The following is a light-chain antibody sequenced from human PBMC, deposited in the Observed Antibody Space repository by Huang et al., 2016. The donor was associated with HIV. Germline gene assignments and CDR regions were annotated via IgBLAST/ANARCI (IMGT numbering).Light chain of an antibody. J-gene: IGKJ1*01. Sequence: DIVMTQSPDSLAVSLGERATINCKSSQSVLYSSNNRNYLAWYQQKPRHPPKLLIYWASTRESGVPDRFSGTGSGTDFTLTINSLQAEDVAFYYCHQYYSTRGTFGQGTKVEIK. V-gene: IGKV4-1*01. CDR3: HQYYSTRGT. CDR1: QSVLYSSNNRNY. CDR2: WAS.